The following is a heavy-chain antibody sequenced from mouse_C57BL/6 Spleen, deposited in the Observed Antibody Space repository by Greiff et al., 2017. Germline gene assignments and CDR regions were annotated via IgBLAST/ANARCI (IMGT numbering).Heavy chain of an antibody. CDR2: IHPNSGST. CDR3: ARPSFITTVVAPGFAY. D-gene: IGHD1-1*01. CDR1: GYTFTSYW. V-gene: IGHV1-64*01. Sequence: QVQLKQPGAELVKPGASVKLSCKASGYTFTSYWMHWVKQRPGQGLEWIGMIHPNSGSTNYNEKFKSKATLTVDKSSSTAYMQLSSLTSEDSAVYYCARPSFITTVVAPGFAYWGQGTLVTVSA. J-gene: IGHJ3*01.